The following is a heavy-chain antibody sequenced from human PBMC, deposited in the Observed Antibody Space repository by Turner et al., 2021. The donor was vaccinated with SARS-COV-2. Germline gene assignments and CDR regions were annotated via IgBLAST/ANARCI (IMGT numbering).Heavy chain of an antibody. Sequence: QVQTVQSGAEVKKPGASVKVSCKASGYTFTSYYMHWVRQAPGQGLEWMGIINPSGVITSYAQKFQGRVTMTRDTSTSTVYMELSSLRSEDTAVHYCARSGGGFDYWGQGTLVTVSS. J-gene: IGHJ4*02. CDR2: INPSGVIT. D-gene: IGHD2-15*01. CDR3: ARSGGGFDY. V-gene: IGHV1-46*01. CDR1: GYTFTSYY.